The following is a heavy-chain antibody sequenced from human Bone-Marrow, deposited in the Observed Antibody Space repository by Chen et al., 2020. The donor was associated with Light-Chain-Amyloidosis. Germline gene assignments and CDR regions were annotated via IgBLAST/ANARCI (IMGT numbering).Heavy chain of an antibody. D-gene: IGHD1-7*01. Sequence: QVQLVQSGAEVKPPGASVKVSCKVSGYTLSDLSIHWVRPTPGKGLEWMGGLGREDGEAIYAQRFQGRVTMTEDTSTDTGLIDLSSLGSEDTAVYYCATRARKNYNYQGMDVWGQGTTVTVSS. CDR1: GYTLSDLS. J-gene: IGHJ6*02. CDR3: ATRARKNYNYQGMDV. V-gene: IGHV1-24*01. CDR2: LGREDGEA.